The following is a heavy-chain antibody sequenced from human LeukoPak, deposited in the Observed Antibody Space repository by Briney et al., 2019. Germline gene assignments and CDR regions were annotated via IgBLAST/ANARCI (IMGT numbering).Heavy chain of an antibody. Sequence: GGSLRLSCAASGFTFRSYGMRWVRQVTGKGLEWVSAVGISGDTYYAGSVKGRFTISRENAKNSLYLQMNSLTAGDTAVYYCVRGGIQVSGIDEIDYWGQGTLVTVSS. CDR1: GFTFRSYG. V-gene: IGHV3-13*01. CDR2: VGISGDT. D-gene: IGHD6-19*01. CDR3: VRGGIQVSGIDEIDY. J-gene: IGHJ4*02.